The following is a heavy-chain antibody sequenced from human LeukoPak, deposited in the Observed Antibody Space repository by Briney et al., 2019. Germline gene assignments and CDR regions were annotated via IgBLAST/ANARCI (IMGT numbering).Heavy chain of an antibody. CDR1: GFTFSSYA. V-gene: IGHV3-30-3*01. Sequence: PGGSLRLSCAASGFTFSSYAMHWVRQAPGKGLEWVAVISYDGGNKYYADSVKGRFTISRDNSKNTLYLQMNSLRAEDTAVYYCAREKARSWYGRYYYYGMDVWGQGTTVTVSS. CDR3: AREKARSWYGRYYYYGMDV. CDR2: ISYDGGNK. D-gene: IGHD6-13*01. J-gene: IGHJ6*02.